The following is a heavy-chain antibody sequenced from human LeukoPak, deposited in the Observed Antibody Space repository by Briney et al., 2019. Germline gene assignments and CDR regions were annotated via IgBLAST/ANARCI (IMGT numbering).Heavy chain of an antibody. D-gene: IGHD4-11*01. CDR3: ATGVYSNYPNYYYMDV. CDR1: GFRFDDYG. CDR2: IRWSGGST. V-gene: IGHV3-20*04. J-gene: IGHJ6*03. Sequence: PGGSLRLSCAASGFRFDDYGMSWVRQPPGKGLEWVSGIRWSGGSTGYADSVKGRFIISRDNAKNSLYLQMNSLRAEDSALYYCATGVYSNYPNYYYMDVWGKGTTVTVSS.